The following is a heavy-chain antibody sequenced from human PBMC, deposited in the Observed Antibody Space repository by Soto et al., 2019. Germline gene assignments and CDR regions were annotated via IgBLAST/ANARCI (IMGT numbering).Heavy chain of an antibody. D-gene: IGHD6-6*01. CDR3: ARSARGSSSPPHAFDI. Sequence: GASVKVCCKASGYTFASYAMHWVRQAPGQRLEWMGWINAGNGNTKYSQKFQGRVTITRDTSASTAYMELSSLRSEDTAVYYCARSARGSSSPPHAFDIWGQGTMVTVSS. CDR2: INAGNGNT. CDR1: GYTFASYA. V-gene: IGHV1-3*01. J-gene: IGHJ3*02.